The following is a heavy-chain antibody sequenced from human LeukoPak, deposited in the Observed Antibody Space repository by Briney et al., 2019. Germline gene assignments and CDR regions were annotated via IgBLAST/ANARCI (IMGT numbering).Heavy chain of an antibody. D-gene: IGHD2-2*01. CDR2: IYYSGST. V-gene: IGHV4-31*03. CDR3: ARSEIRHLIVPAAMIGWFDP. Sequence: SETLSLTCTVSGGSISSGGYYWSWIRQHPGKGLEWIGYIYYSGSTYYNPSLKSRVTISVDTSKNQFSLKLSSVTAADTAVYYCARSEIRHLIVPAAMIGWFDPWGQGTLVTVSS. J-gene: IGHJ5*02. CDR1: GGSISSGGYY.